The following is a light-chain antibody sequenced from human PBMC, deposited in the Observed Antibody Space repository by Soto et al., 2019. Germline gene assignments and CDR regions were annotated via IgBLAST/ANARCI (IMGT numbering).Light chain of an antibody. J-gene: IGKJ1*01. V-gene: IGKV4-1*01. CDR1: QNNENY. CDR2: WAS. Sequence: DIVMTQSPDSLAVSLGERATINCTSSQNNENYLAWYQQKAGQPPKLLIDWASTRASGVPDRFSGSGSGTDFTLTISSLHAEDVAVYYCQHYYNSWTFGQGTQVEIK. CDR3: QHYYNSWT.